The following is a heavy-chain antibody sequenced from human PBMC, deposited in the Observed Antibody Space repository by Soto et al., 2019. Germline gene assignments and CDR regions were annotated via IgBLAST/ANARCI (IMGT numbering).Heavy chain of an antibody. J-gene: IGHJ4*02. V-gene: IGHV1-8*01. Sequence: QVQLVQSGAEVSKPGASVRVSCKASGYTFTNFDINWVRQAPGQGLEWMGWMNPNRGNTGYAQKFQGRVTMTRNTSTNTAYMELSSLRYEDTAVYYCARNWNYQATFDYWGQGTLDTVSS. D-gene: IGHD1-7*01. CDR1: GYTFTNFD. CDR3: ARNWNYQATFDY. CDR2: MNPNRGNT.